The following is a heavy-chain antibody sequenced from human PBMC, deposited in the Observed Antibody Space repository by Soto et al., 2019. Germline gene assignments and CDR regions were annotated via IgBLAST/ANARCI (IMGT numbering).Heavy chain of an antibody. V-gene: IGHV5-51*01. CDR2: IYPGDSDT. D-gene: IGHD3-22*01. CDR1: GYSFTSYW. CDR3: ARQKDFYYDSSGYGAFDI. Sequence: GESLKISCKGSGYSFTSYWIGWVRQMPGKGLEWMGIIYPGDSDTRYSPSFQGQVTISAYKSISTAYLQWSSLKASDTAMYYCARQKDFYYDSSGYGAFDIWGQGTMVTVSS. J-gene: IGHJ3*02.